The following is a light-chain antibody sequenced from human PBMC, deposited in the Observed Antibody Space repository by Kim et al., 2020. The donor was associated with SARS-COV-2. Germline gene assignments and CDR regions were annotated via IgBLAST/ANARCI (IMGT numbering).Light chain of an antibody. V-gene: IGLV2-14*03. CDR1: SSDVGGYDY. Sequence: GQSITISCAATSSDVGGYDYVSWYQQHPGKAPKLIVYDVTRRPSGVSDRLSGSKSGNTASLTISGLQAEDEADYYCSSYTSSTAFVFGSGTKVTVL. J-gene: IGLJ1*01. CDR2: DVT. CDR3: SSYTSSTAFV.